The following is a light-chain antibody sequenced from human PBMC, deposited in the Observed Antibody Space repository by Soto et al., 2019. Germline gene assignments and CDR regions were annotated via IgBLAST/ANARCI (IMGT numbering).Light chain of an antibody. V-gene: IGKV1-6*01. Sequence: AIQMTQSPSSLSASVGDTVTITCRAGQGIRNDLGWYQQKPGKAPKLLIFATSTLQNGVPSRFSGSGVGKDFTLTISGLQPEDCATYYCLQDYTYPRTFGPGTKVDLK. CDR2: ATS. CDR3: LQDYTYPRT. J-gene: IGKJ3*01. CDR1: QGIRND.